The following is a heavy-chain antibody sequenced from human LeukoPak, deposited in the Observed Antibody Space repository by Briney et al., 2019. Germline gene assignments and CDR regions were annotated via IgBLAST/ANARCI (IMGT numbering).Heavy chain of an antibody. V-gene: IGHV5-51*01. Sequence: GESLKISCRASGYSFAYYWIGWVRQMPGKGLEWMGIFYPADSDTRYSPSFQGQVTISADKSISTAYLQWSSLKASDTAMYYCARLPSISSGYFWYFYYWGQGTLVTVSS. CDR1: GYSFAYYW. D-gene: IGHD3-22*01. J-gene: IGHJ4*02. CDR3: ARLPSISSGYFWYFYY. CDR2: FYPADSDT.